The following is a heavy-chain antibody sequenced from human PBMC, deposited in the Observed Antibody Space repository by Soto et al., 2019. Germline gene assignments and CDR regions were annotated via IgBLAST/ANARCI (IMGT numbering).Heavy chain of an antibody. Sequence: QVQLVESGGGVVQPGRSLRLSCAASGFTFSSYGMHWVRQAPGKGLEWVAVISYDGSNKYYADSVKGRFTISRDNSKNTVYLQMNSWRPEDTAVYYCAKDGGGLRSSSGYDSYYYYYGMDVWGQGTTVTVSS. V-gene: IGHV3-30*18. D-gene: IGHD6-13*01. CDR1: GFTFSSYG. J-gene: IGHJ6*02. CDR3: AKDGGGLRSSSGYDSYYYYYGMDV. CDR2: ISYDGSNK.